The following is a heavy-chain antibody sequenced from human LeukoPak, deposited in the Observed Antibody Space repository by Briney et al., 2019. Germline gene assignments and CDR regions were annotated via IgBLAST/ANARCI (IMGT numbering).Heavy chain of an antibody. CDR1: GFTFSSYA. D-gene: IGHD6-13*01. V-gene: IGHV3-23*01. CDR3: AKGLRQQLVRWTPWDY. CDR2: ISGGGGST. J-gene: IGHJ4*02. Sequence: PGGSLRLSCAASGFTFSSYAMSWVRQAPGKGLEWVSAISGGGGSTYYADSVKGRFTISRDNSKNTLYLQMNSLRAEDTAVYYCAKGLRQQLVRWTPWDYWGQGTLVTVSS.